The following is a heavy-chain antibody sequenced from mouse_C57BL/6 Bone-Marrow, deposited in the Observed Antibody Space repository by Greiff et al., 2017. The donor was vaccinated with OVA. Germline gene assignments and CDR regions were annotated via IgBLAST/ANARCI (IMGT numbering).Heavy chain of an antibody. CDR3: TRADYGSYWYFDV. Sequence: QVQLKQSGAELVRPGASVTLSCKASGYTFTDYEMHWVKQTPVHGLEWIGAIDPETGGTAYHQKFKGKAILTADKSSSTAYMELRSLTSEDSAVYYCTRADYGSYWYFDVWGTGTTVTVSS. J-gene: IGHJ1*03. V-gene: IGHV1-15*01. CDR2: IDPETGGT. CDR1: GYTFTDYE. D-gene: IGHD1-1*01.